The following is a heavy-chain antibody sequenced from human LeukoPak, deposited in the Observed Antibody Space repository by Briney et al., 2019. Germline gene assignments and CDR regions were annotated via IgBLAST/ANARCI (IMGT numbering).Heavy chain of an antibody. Sequence: GGSLRPSCAASGFTFSSYAMSWVRQAPGKGLEWVSAISGSGGSTYYADSVKGRFTISRDNSKNTLYLQMNSLRAEDTAVYYCAKSLYSGPKHWYFGLWGRGTLVTVSS. D-gene: IGHD2-15*01. CDR1: GFTFSSYA. CDR2: ISGSGGST. J-gene: IGHJ2*01. CDR3: AKSLYSGPKHWYFGL. V-gene: IGHV3-23*01.